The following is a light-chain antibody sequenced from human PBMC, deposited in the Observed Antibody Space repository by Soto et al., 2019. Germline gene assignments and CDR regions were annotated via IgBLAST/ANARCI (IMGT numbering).Light chain of an antibody. J-gene: IGLJ1*01. CDR2: DVN. Sequence: QSALTQPASVSGSPGQSITISCTGTRSDVGGYNYVSWYQQPPGEAPKLIIYDVNNRASGVSNRFSGSKSGNTASLTISGLQAEDGADYYCSSYTGSSAPFVFGTGTKLTVL. CDR3: SSYTGSSAPFV. V-gene: IGLV2-14*01. CDR1: RSDVGGYNY.